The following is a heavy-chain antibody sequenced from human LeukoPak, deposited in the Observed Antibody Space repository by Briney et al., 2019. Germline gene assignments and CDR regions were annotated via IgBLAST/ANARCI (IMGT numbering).Heavy chain of an antibody. V-gene: IGHV3-21*01. CDR2: ISSSSSYI. D-gene: IGHD2-15*01. CDR3: ARENCSGGSCYLDY. Sequence: GGSLRLSCAASGSTFSSYSMNWVRQAPGKGLEWVSSISSSSSYIYYADSVKGRFTISRDNAKNSLYLQMNSLRAEDTAVYYCARENCSGGSCYLDYWGQGTLVTVSS. J-gene: IGHJ4*02. CDR1: GSTFSSYS.